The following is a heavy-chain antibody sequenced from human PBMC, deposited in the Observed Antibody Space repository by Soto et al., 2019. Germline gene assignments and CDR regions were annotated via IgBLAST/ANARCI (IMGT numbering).Heavy chain of an antibody. D-gene: IGHD2-21*02. Sequence: SVKVSCKTSGFTFTNSAVQWLRQARGQRLEWIGWIIVASGRTNYAREVQERVTISRYTSTSTAYMELSGLSSEDTAVYYCVAELYSGGGCCSFDFWGQGTMFTVSS. CDR3: VAELYSGGGCCSFDF. V-gene: IGHV1-58*01. CDR2: IIVASGRT. CDR1: GFTFTNSA. J-gene: IGHJ3*01.